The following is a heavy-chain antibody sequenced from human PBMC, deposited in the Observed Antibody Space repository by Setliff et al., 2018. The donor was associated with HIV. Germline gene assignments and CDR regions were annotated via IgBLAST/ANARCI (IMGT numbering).Heavy chain of an antibody. CDR3: ARGSMSMVMFILVSAFDI. V-gene: IGHV1-8*02. CDR1: GYSFTTHD. CDR2: MNPDSGNI. Sequence: SVKVSCKASGYSFTTHDINWVRQSPGQGLEWMGWMNPDSGNIFYAQKFKGRVTMTRDTSTNTAYMELSSLTSDDTALYFCARGSMSMVMFILVSAFDIWGQGTLVTVSS. J-gene: IGHJ3*02. D-gene: IGHD2-21*01.